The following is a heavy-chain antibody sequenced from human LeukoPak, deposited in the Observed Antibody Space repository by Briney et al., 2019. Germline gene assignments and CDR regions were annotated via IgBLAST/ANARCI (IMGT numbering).Heavy chain of an antibody. CDR1: GGSFSGYY. CDR3: ARVPSGSYDY. V-gene: IGHV4-34*01. J-gene: IGHJ4*02. Sequence: PSETLSLTCADYGGSFSGYYWSWIRQPPGKGLEWIGEINHSGSTNYNPSLKSRVTISVDTSKNQFSLKLSSVTAADTAVYYCARVPSGSYDYWGQGTLVTVSS. CDR2: INHSGST. D-gene: IGHD1-26*01.